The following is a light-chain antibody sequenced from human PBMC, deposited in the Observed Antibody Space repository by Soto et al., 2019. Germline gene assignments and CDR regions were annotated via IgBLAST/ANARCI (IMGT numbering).Light chain of an antibody. CDR1: NSNIGAGYD. Sequence: QAVLTQPPSVSGAPGQTVTISCTGSNSNIGAGYDVHWYQQLPGTAPKLLIYDNNNRPSGVPDRFSGSRSGTSASLAITGLQAEDEADYYCQSYDSSLSGYVVFGGGTKVTVL. J-gene: IGLJ2*01. V-gene: IGLV1-40*01. CDR3: QSYDSSLSGYVV. CDR2: DNN.